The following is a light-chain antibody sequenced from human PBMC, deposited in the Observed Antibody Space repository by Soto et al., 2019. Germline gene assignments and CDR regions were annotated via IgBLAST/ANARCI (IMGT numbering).Light chain of an antibody. CDR2: GAS. J-gene: IGKJ1*01. CDR3: QQYRSWPRT. CDR1: QSVSSSY. Sequence: EIVMTQSPATLSVSPGERATLSCRASQSVSSSYLAWYQQKPGQAPRLLIYGASSRATGIPDRFSGSGSGTEFTLTITSLRPEDFGVYYCQQYRSWPRTFGQGTKVDI. V-gene: IGKV3D-15*01.